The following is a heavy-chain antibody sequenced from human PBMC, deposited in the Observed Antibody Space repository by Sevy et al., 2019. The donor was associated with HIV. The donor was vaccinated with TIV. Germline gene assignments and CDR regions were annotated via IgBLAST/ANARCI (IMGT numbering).Heavy chain of an antibody. CDR3: ANTSAKGDDAFNI. V-gene: IGHV3-23*01. J-gene: IGHJ3*02. D-gene: IGHD3-16*01. CDR1: GFTFSSYA. Sequence: GGSLRLSCAASGFTFSSYAMSWVRQAPGKGLEWVSAISRSGGSTYYAGSVKGRFTISRVNSNNTLYVQMNSLRAEDTAVYYCANTSAKGDDAFNIWGQGTMVSVSS. CDR2: ISRSGGST.